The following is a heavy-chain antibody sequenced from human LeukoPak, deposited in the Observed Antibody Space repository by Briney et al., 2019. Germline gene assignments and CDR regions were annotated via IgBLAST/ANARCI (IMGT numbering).Heavy chain of an antibody. D-gene: IGHD6-13*01. CDR2: IGGSGGPT. V-gene: IGHV3-23*01. CDR1: GVTFSNYV. J-gene: IGHJ4*02. CDR3: ARVKYSSSWYRFDY. Sequence: GGSLRLSCAVSGVTFSNYVMSWVRQAPGKGLEWVSGIGGSGGPTYYADSVKGRFTISRDNSKNTLYLQMNSLRAEDTAVYYCARVKYSSSWYRFDYWGQGTLVTVSS.